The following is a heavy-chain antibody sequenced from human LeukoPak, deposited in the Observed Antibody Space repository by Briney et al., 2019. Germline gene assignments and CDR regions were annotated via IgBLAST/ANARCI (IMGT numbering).Heavy chain of an antibody. CDR1: GGSISGSAYY. V-gene: IGHV4-61*08. CDR3: ARAVGPYTGLRDYYMDV. Sequence: PSETLSLTCTVSGGSISGSAYYWVWIRQPPGKGLEWIGYIYHSGSTNYNPSLKSRVTISVDTSKKQFSLKLSSVTAADTAVFYCARAVGPYTGLRDYYMDVWGKGTTVTVSS. J-gene: IGHJ6*03. CDR2: IYHSGST. D-gene: IGHD2-2*02.